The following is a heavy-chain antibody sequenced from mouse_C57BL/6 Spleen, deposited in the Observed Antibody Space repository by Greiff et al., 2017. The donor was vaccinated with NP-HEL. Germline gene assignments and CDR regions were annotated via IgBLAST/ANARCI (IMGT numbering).Heavy chain of an antibody. Sequence: QVQLQQPGAELVRPGSSVKLSCKASGYTFTSYCMNWVKQRPVHGLEWIGCIYPSDSDTHYNQKFKGKATLTVDKSSSTAYMQRSSLTSEDSAVYYCARKKRDGCDYWGQGTTLTVSS. CDR2: IYPSDSDT. V-gene: IGHV1-61*01. D-gene: IGHD3-3*01. CDR1: GYTFTSYC. CDR3: ARKKRDGCDY. J-gene: IGHJ2*01.